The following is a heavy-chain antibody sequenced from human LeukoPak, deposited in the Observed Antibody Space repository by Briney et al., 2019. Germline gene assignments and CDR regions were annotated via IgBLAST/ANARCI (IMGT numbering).Heavy chain of an antibody. CDR1: GYTFTSYA. CDR2: INGHNDDT. Sequence: GASVKVSCKASGYTFTSYAISWVRQAPGQGLEWMGWINGHNDDTNYAQRLQGRVTMTTDTSTSTAYMELRSLRSDDTAVYYCARAGYCSGGSCYPYYYYYYMDVWGKGTTVTVSS. V-gene: IGHV1-18*01. CDR3: ARAGYCSGGSCYPYYYYYYMDV. J-gene: IGHJ6*03. D-gene: IGHD2-15*01.